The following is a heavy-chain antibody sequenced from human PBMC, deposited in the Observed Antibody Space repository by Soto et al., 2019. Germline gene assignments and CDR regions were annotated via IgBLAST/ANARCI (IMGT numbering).Heavy chain of an antibody. CDR1: GFTFSGDW. J-gene: IGHJ5*02. D-gene: IGHD3-3*01. V-gene: IGHV3-74*01. Sequence: GGSLRLSCVASGFTFSGDWMHWVRQVPGKGLVWFSRISPDGTTTYYADSVKGRFTISRDNAKNTLYLQMNGLRADDTAVYYCSRGRSPYYGYFDPWGPGTLVTVSS. CDR3: SRGRSPYYGYFDP. CDR2: ISPDGTTT.